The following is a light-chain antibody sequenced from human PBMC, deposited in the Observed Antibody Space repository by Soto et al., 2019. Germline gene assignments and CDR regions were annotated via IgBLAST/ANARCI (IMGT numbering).Light chain of an antibody. Sequence: DIQMTQSPSSVSASLGDRVTITCRASQHISTWLVWYQQKPGKAPQLLIYAASSLQTGVPSRFSDSGSRTDFSRTISSLQPEDSATYYCQQANSLPFTFGQGTRLEI. CDR3: QQANSLPFT. CDR1: QHISTW. V-gene: IGKV1-12*01. CDR2: AAS. J-gene: IGKJ2*01.